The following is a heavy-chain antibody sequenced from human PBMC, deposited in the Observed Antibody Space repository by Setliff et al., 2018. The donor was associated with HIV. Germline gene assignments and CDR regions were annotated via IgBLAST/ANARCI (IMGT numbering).Heavy chain of an antibody. CDR3: VYSSGYYFLLG. J-gene: IGHJ4*02. CDR2: ISSTVGFT. CDR1: GFTFSDYY. V-gene: IGHV3-11*06. D-gene: IGHD3-22*01. Sequence: GGSLRLSCAASGFTFSDYYMHWIRQAPGKGLEWLSYISSTVGFTNYADSVKGRFTISRDNAKNSLYLQMTNLRAEDTAVYYCVYSSGYYFLLGWGQGTLVTVSS.